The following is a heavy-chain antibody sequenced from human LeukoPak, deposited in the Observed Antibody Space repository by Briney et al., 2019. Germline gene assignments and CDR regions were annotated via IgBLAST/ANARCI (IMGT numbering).Heavy chain of an antibody. CDR2: ISSSSSTI. Sequence: GGSLRLSCAASGFTFSSYSMNWVRQAPGKGLEWVSYISSSSSTIYYADSVKGRFTISRDNAKNSLYLQMNSLRAEDTAVYYCARDSHYDILTGFLDWFDPWGQGTLVTVSS. J-gene: IGHJ5*02. D-gene: IGHD3-9*01. V-gene: IGHV3-48*01. CDR3: ARDSHYDILTGFLDWFDP. CDR1: GFTFSSYS.